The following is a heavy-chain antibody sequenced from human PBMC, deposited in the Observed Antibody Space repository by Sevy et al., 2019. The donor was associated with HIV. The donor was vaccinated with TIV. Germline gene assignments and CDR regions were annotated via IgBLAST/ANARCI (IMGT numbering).Heavy chain of an antibody. D-gene: IGHD2-8*01. CDR2: ISSSGSSI. V-gene: IGHV3-48*03. Sequence: GESLKISCTASGFTFSSYDMNWVRQAPGKGLEWVSKISSSGSSIYYADSVKGRFTISRDNAKNSLNLQMNSLRAEDTAVSYCTRNGGAFDNEFEPWGQGTLVTVSS. CDR3: TRNGGAFDNEFEP. CDR1: GFTFSSYD. J-gene: IGHJ5*02.